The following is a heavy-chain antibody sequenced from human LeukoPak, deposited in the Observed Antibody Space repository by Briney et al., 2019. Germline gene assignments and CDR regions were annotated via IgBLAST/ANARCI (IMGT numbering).Heavy chain of an antibody. V-gene: IGHV3-74*01. CDR3: TRVVVGAGGKFDY. D-gene: IGHD1-26*01. CDR2: ITNDGRSK. CDR1: GFTFNNYW. J-gene: IGHJ4*02. Sequence: GGSLRLSCAASGFTFNNYWMHWVRQVPGKGLVWVARITNDGRSKNYADFVEGRFTISRDNAKNTVYLQMNSLRAEDTAVYYCTRVVVGAGGKFDYWGQGTLVTVSS.